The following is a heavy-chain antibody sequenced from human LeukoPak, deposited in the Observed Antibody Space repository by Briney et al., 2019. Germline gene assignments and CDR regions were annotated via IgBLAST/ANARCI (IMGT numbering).Heavy chain of an antibody. CDR3: AKGRRDGYNFYFDY. D-gene: IGHD5-12*01. CDR2: IYSGGST. J-gene: IGHJ4*02. Sequence: HPGGSLRLSCAASGFTLSSNYMSWVRRAPGKGLEWVSVIYSGGSTYYADSVKGRFTISRDNSKNTLYLQMNSLRAEDTAVYYCAKGRRDGYNFYFDYWGQGTLVTVSS. CDR1: GFTLSSNY. V-gene: IGHV3-66*01.